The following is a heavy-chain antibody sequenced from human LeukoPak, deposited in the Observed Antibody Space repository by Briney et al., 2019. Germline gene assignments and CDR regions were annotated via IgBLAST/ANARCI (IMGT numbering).Heavy chain of an antibody. V-gene: IGHV3-11*01. CDR1: GFTFSDHY. Sequence: GGSLRLSCAASGFTFSDHYMSWIRQAPGKGLEWVSYIANTGGTIYYADFVKGRFTISRVNAKNSLYLQMNSLRAEVTAVYYCAKDIVAAGLFFDYWGQGILVTVSS. D-gene: IGHD6-13*01. CDR2: IANTGGTI. J-gene: IGHJ4*02. CDR3: AKDIVAAGLFFDY.